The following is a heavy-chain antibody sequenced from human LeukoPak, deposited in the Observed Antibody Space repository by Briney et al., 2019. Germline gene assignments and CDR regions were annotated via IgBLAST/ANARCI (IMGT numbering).Heavy chain of an antibody. J-gene: IGHJ4*02. D-gene: IGHD6-19*01. CDR1: GYTLTELS. CDR2: FDPEDGET. CDR3: ATDSTLSSGWYASRDY. Sequence: ASVKVSCKVSGYTLTELSMHWVRQAPGKGLEWMGGFDPEDGETIYAQKFQGRVTMTEDTSTDTAYMELSSLRSEDTAVYYCATDSTLSSGWYASRDYWGQGTLVTVPS. V-gene: IGHV1-24*01.